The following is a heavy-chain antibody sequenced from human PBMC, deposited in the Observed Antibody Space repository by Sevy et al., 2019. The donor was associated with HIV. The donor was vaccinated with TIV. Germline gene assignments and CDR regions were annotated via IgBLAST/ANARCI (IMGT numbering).Heavy chain of an antibody. CDR1: GFSFSIYW. CDR2: INSDGSST. CDR3: VREGVGGYSYGFDY. J-gene: IGHJ4*02. V-gene: IGHV3-74*03. D-gene: IGHD5-18*01. Sequence: GGSLRLSCAASGFSFSIYWMHWVRQVPGNGLVWVSRINSDGSSTTYADSVKGRFTFSRDNAKNTLFLQMNSLRVEDTAVYYCVREGVGGYSYGFDYLGQGTVVTVSS.